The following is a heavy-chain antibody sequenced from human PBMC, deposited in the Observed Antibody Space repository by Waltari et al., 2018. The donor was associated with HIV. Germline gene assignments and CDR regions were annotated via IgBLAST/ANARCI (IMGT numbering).Heavy chain of an antibody. Sequence: QVQLQESGPGLVKPSETLSLTCTVSGGSITSDYWSWIRQPPGKGLEWIGYVSYSGNPNYNPSLKSRVTISVDTPKDQFSLKLSSVTAADTAVYYCATKLSGKGWFDPWGQGTLVTVSS. J-gene: IGHJ5*02. CDR1: GGSITSDY. D-gene: IGHD3-10*01. CDR2: VSYSGNP. CDR3: ATKLSGKGWFDP. V-gene: IGHV4-59*01.